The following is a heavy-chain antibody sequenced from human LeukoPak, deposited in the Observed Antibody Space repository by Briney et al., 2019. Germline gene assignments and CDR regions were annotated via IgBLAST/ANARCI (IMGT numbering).Heavy chain of an antibody. CDR1: GGSINGRY. D-gene: IGHD3-3*01. Sequence: SSETLSLTCTVSGGSINGRYWSWIRQPPGKELKWIGYIFYSDTTYYNPSLKSRVTISVDVSRNQFSLRVTSVTPADTAVYYCARSDFWSGFDYWGQGTLVTVSS. CDR3: ARSDFWSGFDY. J-gene: IGHJ4*02. CDR2: IFYSDTT. V-gene: IGHV4-59*11.